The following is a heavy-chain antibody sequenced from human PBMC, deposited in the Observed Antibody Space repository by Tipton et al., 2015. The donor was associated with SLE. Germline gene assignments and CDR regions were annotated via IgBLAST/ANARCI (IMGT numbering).Heavy chain of an antibody. V-gene: IGHV4-59*11. D-gene: IGHD3-10*01. Sequence: TLSLTCTVSGYSISGHYWTWIRQSPGKGLEWIGYIYNTGSTNYNPSLKSRVTIELDTSKNQFSLKLSSVTAADTAVYFCAREGGYAGSGSYGTVWGQGTTVTVSS. CDR3: AREGGYAGSGSYGTV. CDR2: IYNTGST. CDR1: GYSISGHY. J-gene: IGHJ6*02.